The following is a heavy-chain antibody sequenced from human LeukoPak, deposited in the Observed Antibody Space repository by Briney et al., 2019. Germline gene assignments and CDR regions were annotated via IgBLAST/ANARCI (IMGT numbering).Heavy chain of an antibody. CDR2: IDPSDYYT. D-gene: IGHD3-10*01. V-gene: IGHV5-10-1*01. J-gene: IGHJ4*02. Sequence: GESLQISCKGSGCSFTSYWISWVRQMPGKGMGWMGRIDPSDYYTNYSPSFQGHVTISADKSISTAYLQWSSLKASDTAIYYCANLYSGRPFDYWGQGTLVTVSS. CDR1: GCSFTSYW. CDR3: ANLYSGRPFDY.